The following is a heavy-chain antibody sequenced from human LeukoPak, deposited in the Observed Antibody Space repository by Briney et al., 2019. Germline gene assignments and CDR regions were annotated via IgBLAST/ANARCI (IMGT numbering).Heavy chain of an antibody. V-gene: IGHV4-59*01. CDR1: GGSISSYY. CDR3: ARGYDSSGYYSGYFDY. J-gene: IGHJ4*02. CDR2: IYYSGST. Sequence: SEALSLTCTVSGGSISSYYWSWIRQTPGKELEWIGYIYYSGSTNYNPSLKSRVTISVDTSKNQFSLKLSSVTAADTAVYYCARGYDSSGYYSGYFDYWGQGTLVTVSS. D-gene: IGHD3-22*01.